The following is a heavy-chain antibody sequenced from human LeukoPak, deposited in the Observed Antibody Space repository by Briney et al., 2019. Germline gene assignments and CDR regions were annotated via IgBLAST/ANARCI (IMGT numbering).Heavy chain of an antibody. Sequence: GGSLRLFCAASGFTFSIYSMNWVRQAPGKGLEGVSSNSSSSRYIYYADSVKGRFTISRDNAKNSLYLQMNSLRAEDTAVYYCAAAAAYYYYGMDVWGKGTTVTVSS. D-gene: IGHD2-2*01. CDR1: GFTFSIYS. V-gene: IGHV3-21*01. CDR3: AAAAAYYYYGMDV. CDR2: NSSSSRYI. J-gene: IGHJ6*04.